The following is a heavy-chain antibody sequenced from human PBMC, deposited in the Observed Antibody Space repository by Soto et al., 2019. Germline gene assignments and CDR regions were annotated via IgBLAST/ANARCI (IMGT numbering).Heavy chain of an antibody. Sequence: GASVKVSCKASGYTFTSYGISWVRQAPGQGLEWMGWISAYNGNTNYAQKLQGRVTMTTDTSTSTAYMELRNLRSDDTAVYYCARMIDFWSGYYSDYWGQGTLVTVSS. J-gene: IGHJ4*02. CDR1: GYTFTSYG. D-gene: IGHD3-3*01. V-gene: IGHV1-18*01. CDR2: ISAYNGNT. CDR3: ARMIDFWSGYYSDY.